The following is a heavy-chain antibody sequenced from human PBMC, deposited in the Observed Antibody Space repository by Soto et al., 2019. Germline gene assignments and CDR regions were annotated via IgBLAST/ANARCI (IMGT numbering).Heavy chain of an antibody. J-gene: IGHJ3*02. D-gene: IGHD3-10*01. CDR1: GDSASSNSAA. V-gene: IGHV6-1*01. CDR2: TYYRSKWYN. Sequence: SQTLSLTCAISGDSASSNSAAWNWIRQSPSRGLEWLGRTYYRSKWYNDYAVSVKSRITINPDTSKNQFSLQLNSVTPEDTAVYYCARGSGTIYRQAFDIWGQGTMVTVSS. CDR3: ARGSGTIYRQAFDI.